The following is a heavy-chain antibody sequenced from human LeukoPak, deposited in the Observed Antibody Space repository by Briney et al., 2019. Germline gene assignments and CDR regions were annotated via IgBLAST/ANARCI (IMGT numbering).Heavy chain of an antibody. D-gene: IGHD2-2*01. Sequence: SETLSLTCAVSGGSISSGGYSWSWIRQPPGEGLEWIGYIYHSGSTYYNPSLKSRVTISVDRSKNQFSLKLSSVTAADTAVYYCARGIYCSSTSCYGGMDVWGQGTTVTVSS. CDR3: ARGIYCSSTSCYGGMDV. CDR2: IYHSGST. CDR1: GGSISSGGYS. V-gene: IGHV4-30-2*01. J-gene: IGHJ6*02.